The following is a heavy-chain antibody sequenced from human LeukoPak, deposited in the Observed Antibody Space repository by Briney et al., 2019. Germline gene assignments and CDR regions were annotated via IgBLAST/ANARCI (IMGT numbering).Heavy chain of an antibody. J-gene: IGHJ4*02. D-gene: IGHD6-13*01. CDR2: IDWDDDK. CDR1: GFSLSTSGMC. Sequence: SGPTLVNPTQTLTLTCTFSGFSLSTSGMCVSWIRQPPGKALERLARIDWDDDKYYSTSLKTRLTISKDTSKNQVVLTMTNMDPVDTATYYCARTPSGYSSSWYYFDYWGQGTLVTVSS. CDR3: ARTPSGYSSSWYYFDY. V-gene: IGHV2-70*11.